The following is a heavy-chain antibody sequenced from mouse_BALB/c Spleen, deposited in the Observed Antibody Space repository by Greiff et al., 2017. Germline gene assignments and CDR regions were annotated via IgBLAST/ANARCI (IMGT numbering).Heavy chain of an antibody. J-gene: IGHJ4*01. CDR1: GFTFSSYG. Sequence: EVQVVESGGDLVKPGGSLKLSCAASGFTFSSYGMSWVRQTPDKRLEWVATISSGGSYTYYPDSVKGRFTISRDNAKNTLYLQMSSLKSEDTAMYYCARRTVSYYAMDYWGQGTSVTVSS. V-gene: IGHV5-6*01. CDR2: ISSGGSYT. CDR3: ARRTVSYYAMDY. D-gene: IGHD1-1*01.